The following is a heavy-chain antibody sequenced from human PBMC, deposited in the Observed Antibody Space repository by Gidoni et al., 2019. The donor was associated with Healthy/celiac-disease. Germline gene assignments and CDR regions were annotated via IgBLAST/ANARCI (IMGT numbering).Heavy chain of an antibody. CDR3: AGYCSSTSCYKKGDAFDI. V-gene: IGHV3-23*01. CDR2: ISGSGGST. J-gene: IGHJ3*02. Sequence: EVQLLESGGGLVQPGGSLRLSCAASGFTFSSYAMSGVRQAPGKGLEWVSAISGSGGSTYYADSVKGRFTISRDKSKNTLYLQMNSLRAEDTAVYYCAGYCSSTSCYKKGDAFDIWGQGTMVTVSS. CDR1: GFTFSSYA. D-gene: IGHD2-2*02.